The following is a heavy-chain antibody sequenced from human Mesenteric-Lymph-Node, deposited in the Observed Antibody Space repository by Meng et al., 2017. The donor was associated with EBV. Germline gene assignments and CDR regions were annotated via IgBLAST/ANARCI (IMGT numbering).Heavy chain of an antibody. CDR1: VFTFTSHW. CDR3: ARGFNSGWRGDY. J-gene: IGHJ4*02. V-gene: IGHV3-74*01. D-gene: IGHD6-19*01. CDR2: VNSCGSST. Sequence: VALCVGLVPPRVSQSLTVAAAVFTFTSHWKHWARQAQGNGHVCVSRVNSCGSSTNYPDSVKCRFTISRDNAKNTLYLQMDSLRAEDTAVYYCARGFNSGWRGDYWGQGTLVTISS.